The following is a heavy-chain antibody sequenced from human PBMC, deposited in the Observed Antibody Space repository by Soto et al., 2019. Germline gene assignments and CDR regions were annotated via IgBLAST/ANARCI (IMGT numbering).Heavy chain of an antibody. CDR1: GFSLSTRGLG. CDR3: SQWSVLTPGRNWFDP. CDR2: IYWDDDK. J-gene: IGHJ5*02. D-gene: IGHD1-1*01. Sequence: QITLKESGPTLVTPTQTLTLTCTFSGFSLSTRGLGVAWIRQPPGKALEFLALIYWDDDKRYSPSLKSRLTITKDTSKNQVVLTMTNVDPVDTATYYCSQWSVLTPGRNWFDPWGQGTLVIVSS. V-gene: IGHV2-5*02.